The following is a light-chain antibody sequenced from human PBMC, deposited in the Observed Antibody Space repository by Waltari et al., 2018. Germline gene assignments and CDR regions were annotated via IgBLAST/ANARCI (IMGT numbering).Light chain of an antibody. V-gene: IGLV3-25*03. CDR1: ALPTQY. CDR3: QSADSSGTYRV. Sequence: SYELTQPPSVSVSPGQTARITCPADALPTQYAYWYQQKPGQAPVLVIYKDSERPSGIPERFSGSSSGTTVTLTISGCQAEDEADYYCQSADSSGTYRVFGGGTKLTVL. J-gene: IGLJ3*02. CDR2: KDS.